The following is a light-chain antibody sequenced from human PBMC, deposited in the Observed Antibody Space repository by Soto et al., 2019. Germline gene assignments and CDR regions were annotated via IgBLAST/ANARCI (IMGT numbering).Light chain of an antibody. Sequence: IQLTQSPSSLSASVGDRVTITCRASQSISTYLNWYQQKPGKAPKLLIYAASSLQSGVPSRFSGRRSGTDFTLTISSLQPEDFATYYCQQSYSTSTTFGGGTKVDIK. J-gene: IGKJ4*01. CDR2: AAS. V-gene: IGKV1-39*01. CDR3: QQSYSTSTT. CDR1: QSISTY.